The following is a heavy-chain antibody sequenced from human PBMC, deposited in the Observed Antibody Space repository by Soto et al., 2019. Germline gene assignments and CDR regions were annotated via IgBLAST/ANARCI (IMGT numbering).Heavy chain of an antibody. Sequence: PGASLKISCQCSGYSFTSYWIGWVRQLPGKGLEWMGIIYPGDSDTRYSPSFQGQVTISADKSISTAYLQWSSLKASDTAMYYCARRPAMASVDGWGQGTTVTISS. CDR3: ARRPAMASVDG. CDR1: GYSFTSYW. CDR2: IYPGDSDT. D-gene: IGHD5-18*01. J-gene: IGHJ6*02. V-gene: IGHV5-51*01.